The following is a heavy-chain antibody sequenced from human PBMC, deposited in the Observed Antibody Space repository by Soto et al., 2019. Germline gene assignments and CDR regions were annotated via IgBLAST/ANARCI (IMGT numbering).Heavy chain of an antibody. CDR2: VSHAGKT. V-gene: IGHV4-4*02. Sequence: SETLSLTCAVSGGFISSSDWWNWVRQPPGKGLEWIGEVSHAGKTIYNPSLKSRVLISVDKSRNEFSLTLISVTAADTAVYYCARDFKAPNDAWAFDSWGQGSLVTVSS. D-gene: IGHD1-1*01. CDR1: GGFISSSDW. CDR3: ARDFKAPNDAWAFDS. J-gene: IGHJ4*02.